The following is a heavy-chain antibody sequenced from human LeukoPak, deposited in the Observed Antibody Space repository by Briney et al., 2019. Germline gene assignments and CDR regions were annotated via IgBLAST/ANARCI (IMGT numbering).Heavy chain of an antibody. CDR2: ISSLSGTI. V-gene: IGHV3-48*01. Sequence: GGSLRLSCAASGFNFRSYSMNWVRQAPGKGLEWVSYISSLSGTIYYADSVKGRFIISRDNAQNSLFLQMNSLRAEDTAVYYCTTDPSITMIVVVDYWGQGTLVTVSS. CDR1: GFNFRSYS. J-gene: IGHJ4*02. CDR3: TTDPSITMIVVVDY. D-gene: IGHD3-22*01.